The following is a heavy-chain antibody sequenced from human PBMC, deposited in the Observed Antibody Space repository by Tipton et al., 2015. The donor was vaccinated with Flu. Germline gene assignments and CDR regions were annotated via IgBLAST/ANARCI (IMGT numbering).Heavy chain of an antibody. D-gene: IGHD1-26*01. V-gene: IGHV4-4*07. Sequence: TLSLTCTVSGGSMSSYYWSWIRQPAGKGLEWIGRIYTSGSAIHNPTLKSRVTMSVDTSKNQFSLKLSSVTAADTAVYYCARLSGSYALDYWGQGTRVTVS. CDR2: IYTSGSA. CDR1: GGSMSSYY. CDR3: ARLSGSYALDY. J-gene: IGHJ4*02.